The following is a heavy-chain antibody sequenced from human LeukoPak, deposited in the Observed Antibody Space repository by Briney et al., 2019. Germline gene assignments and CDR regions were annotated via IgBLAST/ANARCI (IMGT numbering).Heavy chain of an antibody. CDR3: ARGGYSYGFGYYYYYYYMDV. CDR2: INSDGSST. Sequence: GGSLRLSCAASGFTFSSYWMHWVRQAPGKGLVWVSRINSDGSSTSYADSVKGRFTISRDNAKNTLYLQMNSLRAEDTAVYYCARGGYSYGFGYYYYYYYMDVWGKGTRSPSP. V-gene: IGHV3-74*01. D-gene: IGHD5-18*01. CDR1: GFTFSSYW. J-gene: IGHJ6*03.